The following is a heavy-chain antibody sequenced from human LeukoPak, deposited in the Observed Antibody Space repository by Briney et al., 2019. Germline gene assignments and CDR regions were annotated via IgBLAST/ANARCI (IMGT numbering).Heavy chain of an antibody. CDR1: GFTFSSYS. Sequence: GSLRLSCAASGFTFSSYSMNWVRQAPGKGLEWVSYISSSSTIYYADSVKGRFTISRDNSKNTLYLQMNSLRAEDTAVYYCARGADRGIAARPLDYWGQGTLVTVSS. V-gene: IGHV3-48*01. D-gene: IGHD6-6*01. J-gene: IGHJ4*02. CDR2: ISSSSTI. CDR3: ARGADRGIAARPLDY.